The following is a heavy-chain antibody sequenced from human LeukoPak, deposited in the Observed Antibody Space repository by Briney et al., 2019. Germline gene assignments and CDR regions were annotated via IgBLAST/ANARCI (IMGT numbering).Heavy chain of an antibody. CDR3: AKGGSGWYLNWFDP. Sequence: GGSLRLSCAASGFTFSSYVMSWVPQAPGKGLEWVSTVSGSGDSTYYADSVKGRFTISRDNSKNTLYLQMNSLRAEDTAVYYCAKGGSGWYLNWFDPWGQGTLVTVSS. D-gene: IGHD6-19*01. CDR1: GFTFSSYV. J-gene: IGHJ5*02. CDR2: VSGSGDST. V-gene: IGHV3-23*01.